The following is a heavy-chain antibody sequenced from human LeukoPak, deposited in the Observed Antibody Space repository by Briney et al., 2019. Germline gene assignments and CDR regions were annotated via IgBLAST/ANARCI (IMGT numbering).Heavy chain of an antibody. CDR1: GFTFNSYW. D-gene: IGHD1-26*01. J-gene: IGHJ4*02. V-gene: IGHV3-7*01. Sequence: GGSLRLSCAASGFTFNSYWMTWVRQAPGKGLEWVANIKQDGSEKNYVDSVKGRFIISRDNAKNSLYLQMNSLRAEDTAVYYCARDPPVGGAYFDYWGQGSPVTVSS. CDR2: IKQDGSEK. CDR3: ARDPPVGGAYFDY.